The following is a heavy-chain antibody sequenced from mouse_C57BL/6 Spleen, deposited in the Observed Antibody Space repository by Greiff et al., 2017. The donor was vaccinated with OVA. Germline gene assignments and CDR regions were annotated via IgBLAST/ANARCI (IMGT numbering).Heavy chain of an antibody. J-gene: IGHJ2*01. CDR3: ARSGDYYGSSYYFDY. CDR1: GYTFTSYW. Sequence: QVQLQQPGAELVKPGASVKVSCKASGYTFTSYWMHWVKQRPGQGLEWIGRIHPSDSDTNYNQKFKDKATLTADKSSSTAYMQLSSLTYEDSAVYYCARSGDYYGSSYYFDYWGQGTTLTVSS. CDR2: IHPSDSDT. V-gene: IGHV1-74*01. D-gene: IGHD1-1*01.